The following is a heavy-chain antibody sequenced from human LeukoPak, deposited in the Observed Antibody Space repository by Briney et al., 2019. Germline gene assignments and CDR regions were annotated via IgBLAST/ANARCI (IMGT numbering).Heavy chain of an antibody. Sequence: GESLKISFKGSGYRFTSYWIGWVRPMPGKGLEWMGIIYTGDSDTRYSPSFQGQVAISADQSISTAYLQWSSLKASDTAMYYCARHYDYYVSGSYYTPDYWGQGTLVTVSS. CDR1: GYRFTSYW. CDR3: ARHYDYYVSGSYYTPDY. J-gene: IGHJ4*02. V-gene: IGHV5-51*01. D-gene: IGHD3-10*01. CDR2: IYTGDSDT.